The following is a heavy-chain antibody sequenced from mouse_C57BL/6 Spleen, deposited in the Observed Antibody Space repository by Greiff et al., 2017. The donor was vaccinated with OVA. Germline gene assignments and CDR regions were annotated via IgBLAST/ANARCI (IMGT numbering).Heavy chain of an antibody. J-gene: IGHJ4*01. Sequence: VQLQQSGPELVKPGASVKISCKASGYTFTDYYMNWVKQSHGKSLEWIGDINPNNGGTSYNQKFKGKATLTVDKYSSTAYMELRSLTSEDSAVYYCARPYDYDAMDYWGQGTSVTVSS. CDR1: GYTFTDYY. CDR3: ARPYDYDAMDY. CDR2: INPNNGGT. V-gene: IGHV1-26*01.